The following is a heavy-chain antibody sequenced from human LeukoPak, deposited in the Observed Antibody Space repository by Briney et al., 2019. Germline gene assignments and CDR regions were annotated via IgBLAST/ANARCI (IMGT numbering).Heavy chain of an antibody. J-gene: IGHJ4*02. V-gene: IGHV1-3*03. CDR2: INAGSGNT. D-gene: IGHD6-13*01. CDR3: ARSSSWYYPHFDY. Sequence: ASVKVSCKASGYTFTSYAMHWVRQAPGQRLEWMGWINAGSGNTKYSQEFQGRVTITRDTSASTAYMELSSLRPEDMAVYYCARSSSWYYPHFDYWGQGTLVTVSS. CDR1: GYTFTSYA.